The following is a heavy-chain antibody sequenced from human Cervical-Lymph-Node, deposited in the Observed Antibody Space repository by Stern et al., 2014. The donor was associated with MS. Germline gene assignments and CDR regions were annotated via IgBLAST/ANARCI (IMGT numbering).Heavy chain of an antibody. CDR2: VIPFVGTS. CDR3: ARGGGDNWFDP. V-gene: IGHV1-69*06. D-gene: IGHD3-16*01. J-gene: IGHJ5*02. CDR1: GG. Sequence: VQLVQSGAEVKKPGSSVRVSCKASGGISWVRQAPGQGLEWMGGVIPFVGTSNYAQKFQGRVTITADTATNTAYLELNSLRLDDPAVYYCARGGGDNWFDPWGQGTLVTVSS.